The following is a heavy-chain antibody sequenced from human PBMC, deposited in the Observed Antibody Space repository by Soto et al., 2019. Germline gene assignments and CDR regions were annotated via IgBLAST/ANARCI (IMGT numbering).Heavy chain of an antibody. D-gene: IGHD3-3*01. CDR1: GFTFSSYA. CDR2: ISGSGGST. V-gene: IGHV3-23*01. Sequence: PGGSLSLSCAASGFTFSSYAMSWVRQAPGKGLEWVSAISGSGGSTYYADSVKGRFTISRDNSKNTLYLQMNSLRAEDTAVYYCAKEGTSSGFLEWLPPYYYYGMDVWGQGTTVTVSS. CDR3: AKEGTSSGFLEWLPPYYYYGMDV. J-gene: IGHJ6*02.